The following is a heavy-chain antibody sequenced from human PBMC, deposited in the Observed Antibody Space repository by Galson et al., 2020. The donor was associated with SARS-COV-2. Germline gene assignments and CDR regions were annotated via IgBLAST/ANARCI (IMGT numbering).Heavy chain of an antibody. CDR1: GYTFTGYY. CDR2: INPNSGGT. D-gene: IGHD2-21*02. J-gene: IGHJ6*02. V-gene: IGHV1-2*02. Sequence: ASVKVSCKASGYTFTGYYMHWVRQAPGQGPEWMGWINPNSGGTNYAQKFQGRVTMTRDTSISTAYMELSRLRSDDTAVYYCARLLAYCGGDCYSDYYYYYGMDVWGQGTTVTVSS. CDR3: ARLLAYCGGDCYSDYYYYYGMDV.